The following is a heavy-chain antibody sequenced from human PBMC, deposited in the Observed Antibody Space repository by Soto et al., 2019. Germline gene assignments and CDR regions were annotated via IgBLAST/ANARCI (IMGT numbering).Heavy chain of an antibody. CDR1: GGSISSGGYY. J-gene: IGHJ6*02. V-gene: IGHV4-31*03. D-gene: IGHD6-6*01. CDR2: IYYSGST. CDR3: GSIAARGSYYYYYGMDV. Sequence: PSETLSLTCTVSGGSISSGGYYWSWIRQHPGKGLEWIGYIYYSGSTYYNPSLKSRVTISVDTSKNQFSLKLSSVTAADTAMYYCGSIAARGSYYYYYGMDVWGQGTTVTVSS.